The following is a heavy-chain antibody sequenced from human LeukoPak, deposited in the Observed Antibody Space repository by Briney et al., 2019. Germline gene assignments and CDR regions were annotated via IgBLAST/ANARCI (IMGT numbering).Heavy chain of an antibody. Sequence: GGSLRLSCAASGFDFSSYAMQWVRQTPGKGLEWVAFIRYDGTDKNYADSVKGRFTISRENSKNILYLQMNSLRAEDTAVYYCAKPARTDYTDYWGQGALVTVSS. V-gene: IGHV3-30*02. D-gene: IGHD1-14*01. CDR2: IRYDGTDK. J-gene: IGHJ4*02. CDR1: GFDFSSYA. CDR3: AKPARTDYTDY.